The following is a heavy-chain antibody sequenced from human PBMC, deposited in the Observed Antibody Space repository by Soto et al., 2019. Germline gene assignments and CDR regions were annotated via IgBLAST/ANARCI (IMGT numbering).Heavy chain of an antibody. Sequence: SETLSLTXTVSGGSISSGDYYWSWIRQPPGKGLEWIGYIYYSGSTYYNPSLKSRVTISVDTSKNQFSLRLDSVAAADTAVYYCARDEAGNSNGYYYDYWGQGALVTVSS. CDR1: GGSISSGDYY. D-gene: IGHD3-22*01. V-gene: IGHV4-30-4*01. J-gene: IGHJ4*02. CDR2: IYYSGST. CDR3: ARDEAGNSNGYYYDY.